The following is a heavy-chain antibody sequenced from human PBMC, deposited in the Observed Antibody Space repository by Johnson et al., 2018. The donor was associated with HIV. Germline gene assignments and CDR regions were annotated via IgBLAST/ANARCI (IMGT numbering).Heavy chain of an antibody. CDR2: ISYDGSNK. D-gene: IGHD6-13*01. J-gene: IGHJ3*01. Sequence: VQLVESGGGVVQPGGSLRLSCAASGFTFSSYAMHWVRKAPGKGLEWVAVISYDGSNKYYADSVKGRFTISRDNSKNTLYPQMNSLRAEDTAVYYCARETRSAAAGQGAFDVWGQGTMVTVSS. CDR3: ARETRSAAAGQGAFDV. CDR1: GFTFSSYA. V-gene: IGHV3-30*04.